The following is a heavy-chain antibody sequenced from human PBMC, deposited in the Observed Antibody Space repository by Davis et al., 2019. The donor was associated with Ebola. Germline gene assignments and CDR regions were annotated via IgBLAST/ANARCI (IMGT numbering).Heavy chain of an antibody. CDR1: GLTFDAYA. D-gene: IGHD3-10*01. V-gene: IGHV3-9*01. Sequence: PGGSLRLSCSTSGLTFDAYAMHWYRHAPGKGLEWVSGINSNSGTSAYADSVKGRFTISRDNAQDSLYLQMNSLRTEDTAFYYCAKDFYGSGSYIDAWGQGTLVTVSS. CDR2: INSNSGTS. J-gene: IGHJ5*02. CDR3: AKDFYGSGSYIDA.